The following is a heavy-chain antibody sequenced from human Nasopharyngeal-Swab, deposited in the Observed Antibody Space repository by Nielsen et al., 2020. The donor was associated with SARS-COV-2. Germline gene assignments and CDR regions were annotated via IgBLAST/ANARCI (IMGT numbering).Heavy chain of an antibody. J-gene: IGHJ4*02. CDR3: ARVGGRISPMGS. D-gene: IGHD3-10*01. CDR2: IKQDGSEK. Sequence: GGSLRLSCVASGFTFSNYWMSWVRQAPGKGLEWVGNIKQDGSEKNYVDSVKGRFTISRDNAKNSLFLQMDSLRTEDTAFYYCARVGGRISPMGSWGQGTLVTVSS. CDR1: GFTFSNYW. V-gene: IGHV3-7*01.